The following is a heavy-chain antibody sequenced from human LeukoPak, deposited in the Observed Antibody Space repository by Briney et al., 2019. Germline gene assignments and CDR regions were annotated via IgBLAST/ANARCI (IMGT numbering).Heavy chain of an antibody. CDR3: AKDHYYGSGSSFDY. D-gene: IGHD3-10*01. Sequence: GGSLRLSCAASGFTVSSNYMSWVRQAPGKGLEWVSVIYSSGSTYYADSVKGRFTISRDNSKNTLYLQMNSLRAEDTAVYYCAKDHYYGSGSSFDYWGQGTLVTVSS. CDR2: IYSSGST. CDR1: GFTVSSNY. V-gene: IGHV3-66*03. J-gene: IGHJ4*02.